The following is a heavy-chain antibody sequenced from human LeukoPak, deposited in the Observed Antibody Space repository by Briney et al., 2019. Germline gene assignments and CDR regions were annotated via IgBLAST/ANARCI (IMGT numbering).Heavy chain of an antibody. CDR2: IYYSGST. V-gene: IGHV4-39*01. CDR1: GGSISSSSYY. D-gene: IGHD6-13*01. J-gene: IGHJ4*02. CDR3: ARQSPGGIAAAGTNY. Sequence: SETLPLTCTVSGGSISSSSYYWGWIRQPPGKGLEWIGSIYYSGSTYYNPSLKSRVTISVDTSKNQFSLKLSSVTAADTAVYYCARQSPGGIAAAGTNYWGQGTLVTVSS.